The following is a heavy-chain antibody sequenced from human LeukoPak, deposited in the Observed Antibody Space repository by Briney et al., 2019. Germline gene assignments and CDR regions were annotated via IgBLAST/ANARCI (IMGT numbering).Heavy chain of an antibody. D-gene: IGHD3-22*01. CDR1: GFTFSNYN. CDR2: ISTSGRAI. Sequence: GGSLSLSCAASGFTFSNYNMNWVRQAPGKGLEWVSYISTSGRAIFYADSVKGRFTISRDSAKNSLFLQMNSLRDEDTAVYYCARVPLHDHSRYYFDYWGLGTLVTVSS. J-gene: IGHJ4*02. CDR3: ARVPLHDHSRYYFDY. V-gene: IGHV3-48*02.